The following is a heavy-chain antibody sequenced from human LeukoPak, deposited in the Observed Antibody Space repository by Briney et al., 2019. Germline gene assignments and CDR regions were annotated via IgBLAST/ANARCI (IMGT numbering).Heavy chain of an antibody. J-gene: IGHJ5*02. V-gene: IGHV3-23*01. CDR3: AKEVVRGVILGWFDP. Sequence: GGSLRLSCTASGFTFSSYAMSWVRQAPGKGLEWVSAISGSGGSTYYADSVKGRFTISRDNSKNTLYLQMNSLRAEDTAVYYCAKEVVRGVILGWFDPWGQGTLVTVSS. CDR1: GFTFSSYA. CDR2: ISGSGGST. D-gene: IGHD3-10*01.